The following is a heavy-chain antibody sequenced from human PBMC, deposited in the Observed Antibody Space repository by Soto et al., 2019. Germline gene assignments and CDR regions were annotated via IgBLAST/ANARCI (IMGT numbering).Heavy chain of an antibody. V-gene: IGHV1-69*01. CDR3: ARAPILVGVTPYENYFDS. CDR1: GGTFSNSV. CDR2: SIPIFGTA. Sequence: QVQLVQSGAEGKKPGSSVKVSCKASGGTFSNSVISWVRQAPGQGLEWMGGSIPIFGTANYAQKFQGRVTIIADESTSTAYMEVTSLRSEDTAVYYCARAPILVGVTPYENYFDSWGQGTLVTVSS. J-gene: IGHJ4*02. D-gene: IGHD3-3*01.